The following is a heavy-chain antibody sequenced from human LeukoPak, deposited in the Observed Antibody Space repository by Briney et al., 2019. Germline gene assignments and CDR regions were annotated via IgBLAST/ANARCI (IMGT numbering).Heavy chain of an antibody. Sequence: KPSETLSLSCTVSGGSDSSYYWSWIQQPPGKVLEWIGYIYYSGSTNYNPSLKSRVTISVDTSKDQFSLKLSSVTAADTAVYYCARVVRGVTYMDVWGKGTTVTVSS. D-gene: IGHD3-10*01. V-gene: IGHV4-59*02. CDR2: IYYSGST. CDR1: GGSDSSYY. CDR3: ARVVRGVTYMDV. J-gene: IGHJ6*03.